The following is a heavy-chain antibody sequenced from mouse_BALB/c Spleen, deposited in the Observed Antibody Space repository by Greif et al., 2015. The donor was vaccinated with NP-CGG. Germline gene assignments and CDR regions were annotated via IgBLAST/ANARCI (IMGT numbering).Heavy chain of an antibody. CDR2: IDPANGNT. V-gene: IGHV14-3*02. Sequence: EVKLVESGAELVKPGASVKLSCTASGFNIKDTYMHWVKQRPEQGLEWIGRIDPANGNTKYDPKFQGKATITADTSSNTAYLQLSSLTSEDTAVYYCARSDGFAYWGQGTLVTVSA. CDR1: GFNIKDTY. CDR3: ARSDGFAY. J-gene: IGHJ3*01.